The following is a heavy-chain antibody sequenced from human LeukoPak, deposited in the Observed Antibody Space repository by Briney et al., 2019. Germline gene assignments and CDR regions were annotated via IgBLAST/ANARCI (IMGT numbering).Heavy chain of an antibody. D-gene: IGHD6-19*01. CDR2: IYNSGST. CDR3: ARFKRAGGWSYFDY. V-gene: IGHV4-59*01. Sequence: KTSETLSLTCAVSGGSISIYYWSWIRQPPGKGLEWIGHIYNSGSTNYSPSLKNRVTISVDTSKNQFSLKLSSVTAADTAVYYCARFKRAGGWSYFDYWGQGTLVTVSS. J-gene: IGHJ4*02. CDR1: GGSISIYY.